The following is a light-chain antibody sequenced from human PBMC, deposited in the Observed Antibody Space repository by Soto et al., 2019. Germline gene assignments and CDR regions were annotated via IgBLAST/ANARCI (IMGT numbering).Light chain of an antibody. CDR3: QQYSASPYN. V-gene: IGKV1-5*03. CDR2: KAS. Sequence: DIQMTQSPSSLSASVGDRVTITCRANQSVSRWLAWYQQKPGRAPNLLIYKASTLESGVPLRFSGSGSGTEFTLTINSVQPDDSATYYCQQYSASPYNFGQGTKVDIK. J-gene: IGKJ2*01. CDR1: QSVSRW.